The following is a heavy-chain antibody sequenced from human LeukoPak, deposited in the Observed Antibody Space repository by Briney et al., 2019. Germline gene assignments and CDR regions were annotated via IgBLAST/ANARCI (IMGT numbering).Heavy chain of an antibody. CDR2: ISSSGSTI. Sequence: PGGSLRLSCAVSRFTFSSFEMSWVRQAPGKGLEWVSYISSSGSTIYYADSVKGRFTISRDNAKNSLYLQMNSLRAEDTAVYYCAVVGTIVRGLPRDFDYWGQGTLVTVSS. J-gene: IGHJ4*02. CDR3: AVVGTIVRGLPRDFDY. V-gene: IGHV3-48*03. CDR1: RFTFSSFE. D-gene: IGHD3-10*01.